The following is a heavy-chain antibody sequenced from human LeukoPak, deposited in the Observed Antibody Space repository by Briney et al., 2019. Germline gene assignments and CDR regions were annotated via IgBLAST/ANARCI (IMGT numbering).Heavy chain of an antibody. J-gene: IGHJ4*02. D-gene: IGHD6-13*01. Sequence: SETLSLTCTVSGGSISSGGYYWSWIRQHPGKGLEWIGYIYYSGSTYYNPSLKSRVTISVDTSKNQFSLKLSSVTAADAAVYYCARGYSSSWFDYWGQGTLVTVSS. CDR1: GGSISSGGYY. CDR2: IYYSGST. V-gene: IGHV4-31*03. CDR3: ARGYSSSWFDY.